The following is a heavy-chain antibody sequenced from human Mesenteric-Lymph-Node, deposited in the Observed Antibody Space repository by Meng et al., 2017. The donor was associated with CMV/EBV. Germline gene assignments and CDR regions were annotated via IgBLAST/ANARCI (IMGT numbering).Heavy chain of an antibody. Sequence: GGSLRLSCAASGFTFSSYAMHWVRQAPGKGLEWVSYISSSSSTIYYADSVKGRFTISRDNAKNSLYLQMNSLRAEDTAMYYCARRTYGDSPYAFDIWGQGTMVTVSS. D-gene: IGHD3-10*01. CDR3: ARRTYGDSPYAFDI. V-gene: IGHV3-48*04. J-gene: IGHJ3*02. CDR1: GFTFSSYA. CDR2: ISSSSSTI.